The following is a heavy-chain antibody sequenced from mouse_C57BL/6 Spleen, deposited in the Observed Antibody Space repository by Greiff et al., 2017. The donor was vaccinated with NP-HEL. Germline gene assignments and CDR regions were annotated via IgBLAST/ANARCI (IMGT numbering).Heavy chain of an antibody. CDR1: GYTFTEYT. J-gene: IGHJ3*01. D-gene: IGHD1-1*01. Sequence: VMLVESGAELVKPGASVKLSCKASGYTFTEYTIHWVKQRSGQGLEWIGWFYPGSGSIKYNEKFKDKATLTADKSSSTVYMELSRLTSEDSAVYFCARHGPITTVVRGPFFAYWGQGTLVTVSA. CDR3: ARHGPITTVVRGPFFAY. V-gene: IGHV1-62-2*01. CDR2: FYPGSGSI.